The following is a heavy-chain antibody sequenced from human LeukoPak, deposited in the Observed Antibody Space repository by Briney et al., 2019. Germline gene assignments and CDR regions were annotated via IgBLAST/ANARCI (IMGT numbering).Heavy chain of an antibody. CDR3: AKGKRPYDYVWGSYRYPLDY. D-gene: IGHD3-16*02. V-gene: IGHV3-23*01. CDR2: ISGSGGST. Sequence: GGSLRLSCAASGFTFSSYAMSWVRQAPGKGLEWVSAISGSGGSTYYADSVKGRFTISRDNSKNTLYLQMNSLTAEDTAVYYCAKGKRPYDYVWGSYRYPLDYWGQGTLVTVSS. J-gene: IGHJ4*02. CDR1: GFTFSSYA.